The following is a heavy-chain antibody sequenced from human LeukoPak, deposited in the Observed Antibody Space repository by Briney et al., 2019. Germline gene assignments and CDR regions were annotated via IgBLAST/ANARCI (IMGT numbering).Heavy chain of an antibody. CDR1: GFTFSSYE. Sequence: PGGSLRLSCAASGFTFSSYEMNWVRQAPGKGLEWVSYISSSGSTIYYADSVKGRFTISRDNAKNSLYLQMNSLRAEDTAVYYCASQPSYDDFWSGFSPDYYYMDVWGKGTTVTVSS. V-gene: IGHV3-48*03. J-gene: IGHJ6*03. CDR3: ASQPSYDDFWSGFSPDYYYMDV. CDR2: ISSSGSTI. D-gene: IGHD3-3*01.